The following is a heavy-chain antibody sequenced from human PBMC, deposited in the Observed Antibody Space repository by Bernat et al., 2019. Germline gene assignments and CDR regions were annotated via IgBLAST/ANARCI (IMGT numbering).Heavy chain of an antibody. Sequence: VQLVESGGGVVQPGTSLRLSCAASGFTFSSYGMHWVRQAPGKGLEWVALISYDGRDKYYVDSVKGRFTISRDKSKNTLYLQMNSLRDEDTAVYHCVKTEGWLVSRPPFDYWGQGTLVTVSS. CDR2: ISYDGRDK. CDR3: VKTEGWLVSRPPFDY. J-gene: IGHJ4*02. V-gene: IGHV3-30*18. CDR1: GFTFSSYG. D-gene: IGHD6-19*01.